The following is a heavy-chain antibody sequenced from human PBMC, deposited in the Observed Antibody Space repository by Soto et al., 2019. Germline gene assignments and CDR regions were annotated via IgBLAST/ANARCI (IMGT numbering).Heavy chain of an antibody. CDR1: GFTFSSYG. Sequence: GGSLRLSCAASGFTFSSYGMHWVRQAPGKGLEWVAVIWYDGSNKYYADSVKGRFTISRDNSKNTLYLQMNSLRAEDTAVYYCARPDYYGSGSYYGVDYWGQGTLVTVSS. V-gene: IGHV3-33*01. D-gene: IGHD3-10*01. CDR3: ARPDYYGSGSYYGVDY. J-gene: IGHJ4*02. CDR2: IWYDGSNK.